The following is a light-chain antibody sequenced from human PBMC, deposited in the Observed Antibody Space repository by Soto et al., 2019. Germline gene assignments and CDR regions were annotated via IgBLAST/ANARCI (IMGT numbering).Light chain of an antibody. Sequence: EIVLTQSPGSLSLSPGERATLSCRASQSFSSSYLAWYQQKPGQAPRLLMYGISRRATGIPDRFSGSGSGTDFTLTITRLEPEDFAVYYCQQYVTSSPRTFGQGTKVEIK. CDR2: GIS. CDR3: QQYVTSSPRT. J-gene: IGKJ1*01. V-gene: IGKV3-20*01. CDR1: QSFSSSY.